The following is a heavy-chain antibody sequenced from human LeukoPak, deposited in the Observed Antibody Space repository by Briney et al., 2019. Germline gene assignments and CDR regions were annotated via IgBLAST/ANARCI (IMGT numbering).Heavy chain of an antibody. CDR3: ARNAKAWYSSSWYGAFDI. CDR1: GGSISSYY. J-gene: IGHJ3*02. V-gene: IGHV4-4*07. Sequence: SETLSLTCTVSGGSISSYYWSWIRQPAGKGLEWIGRIYTSGSTNYNPSLKSRVTISVDTSKNQFSLKLSSVTAADTAVYYCARNAKAWYSSSWYGAFDIWGQGTMVTVSS. CDR2: IYTSGST. D-gene: IGHD6-13*01.